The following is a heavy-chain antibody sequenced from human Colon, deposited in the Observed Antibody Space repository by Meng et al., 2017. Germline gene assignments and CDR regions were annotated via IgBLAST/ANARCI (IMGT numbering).Heavy chain of an antibody. V-gene: IGHV3-53*01. Sequence: GGSLRLSCAVSGFTVSSNYMSWVRQAPGKGLEWVSVIYSGGSTYYADSVKGRFTISRDNSKNTLYLQMNSLRAEDTAVYYCARDRINDCYDSSGYSRTPRGAFDIWGQGTRVT. J-gene: IGHJ3*02. CDR1: GFTVSSNY. CDR3: ARDRINDCYDSSGYSRTPRGAFDI. D-gene: IGHD3-22*01. CDR2: IYSGGST.